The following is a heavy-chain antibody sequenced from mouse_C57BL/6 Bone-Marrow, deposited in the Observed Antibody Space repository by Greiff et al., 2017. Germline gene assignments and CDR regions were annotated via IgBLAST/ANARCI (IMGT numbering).Heavy chain of an antibody. CDR1: GYTFTDYY. J-gene: IGHJ3*01. CDR3: ARSGIYWAYDGYYGFAY. Sequence: VQLQQSGPELVKPGASVKISCKASGYTFTDYYMSWVKQSHGKSLEWIGDINPNNGGTSYNQKFKGTAPLTVDKSSSTAYMELRSLTSEDSAVYYCARSGIYWAYDGYYGFAYWGQGTLVTVSA. CDR2: INPNNGGT. V-gene: IGHV1-26*01. D-gene: IGHD2-3*01.